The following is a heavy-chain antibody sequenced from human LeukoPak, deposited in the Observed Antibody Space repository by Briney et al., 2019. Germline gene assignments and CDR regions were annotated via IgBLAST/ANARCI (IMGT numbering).Heavy chain of an antibody. D-gene: IGHD3-3*01. J-gene: IGHJ5*02. CDR1: GFTFSDYY. CDR2: INHSGST. V-gene: IGHV4-34*08. Sequence: PGGSLRLSCAASGFTFSDYYMSWIRQPPGKGLEWIGEINHSGSTNYNPSLKSRVTISVDTSKNQFSLKLSSVTAADTAVYYCATPPSAYYDFWSGSWGQGTLVTVSS. CDR3: ATPPSAYYDFWSGS.